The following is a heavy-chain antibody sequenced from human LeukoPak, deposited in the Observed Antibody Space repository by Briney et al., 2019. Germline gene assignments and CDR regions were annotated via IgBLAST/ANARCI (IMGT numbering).Heavy chain of an antibody. D-gene: IGHD7-27*01. Sequence: GGSLRLSCAASGFIFSNAWMSWVRQGPGKGLEWVGRIKSKTDGGTTDYAAPVKGRFTISRDDSKNTLYLQMNSLKTEDTAVYYCTSSQLGILTHEIDYWGQGTLVTVSS. V-gene: IGHV3-15*01. CDR1: GFIFSNAW. CDR3: TSSQLGILTHEIDY. CDR2: IKSKTDGGTT. J-gene: IGHJ4*02.